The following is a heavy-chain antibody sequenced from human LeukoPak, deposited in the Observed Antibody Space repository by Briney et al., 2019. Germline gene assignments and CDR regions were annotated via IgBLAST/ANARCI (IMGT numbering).Heavy chain of an antibody. J-gene: IGHJ3*02. CDR2: IYPDDSDT. CDR3: AREEGVCSGGTCYSRAFEI. V-gene: IGHV5-51*01. Sequence: GESLKISCQGSGYSFPTYRIGWVRQMPGEGLEWMGIIYPDDSDTRYSPSFQGQVTTSADRSISTAFLQWSSLKASDTAMYYCAREEGVCSGGTCYSRAFEIWGQGTMVTVSS. CDR1: GYSFPTYR. D-gene: IGHD2-15*01.